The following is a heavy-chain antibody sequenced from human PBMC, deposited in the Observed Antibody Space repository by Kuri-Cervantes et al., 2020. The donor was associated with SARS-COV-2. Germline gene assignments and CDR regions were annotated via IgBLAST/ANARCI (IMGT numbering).Heavy chain of an antibody. CDR1: GGSISSGDYY. D-gene: IGHD6-13*01. V-gene: IGHV4-30-4*01. CDR2: IYYSGST. Sequence: SETLSLTCTVSGGSISSGDYYWSWIRQPPGKGLEWIGYIYYSGSTNYNPSLKSRVTISGDTSKNQFSLELSSVTAADTAVYYCARAELGLGWFFDLWGRGTLVTVSS. J-gene: IGHJ2*01. CDR3: ARAELGLGWFFDL.